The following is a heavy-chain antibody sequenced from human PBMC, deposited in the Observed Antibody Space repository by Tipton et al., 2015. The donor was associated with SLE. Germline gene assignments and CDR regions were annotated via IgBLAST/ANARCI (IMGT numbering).Heavy chain of an antibody. Sequence: TLSLTCIVSGGSVSSSSFYWGWICQPPGKGLEWIGSLYYTGSTYYNPSLKSRVTISVDTSKNQFSLKLSSVTAADTAVYYCARLGGSGFDYWGQGTLVTVSS. D-gene: IGHD5-12*01. CDR3: ARLGGSGFDY. J-gene: IGHJ4*02. CDR2: LYYTGST. CDR1: GGSVSSSSFY. V-gene: IGHV4-39*01.